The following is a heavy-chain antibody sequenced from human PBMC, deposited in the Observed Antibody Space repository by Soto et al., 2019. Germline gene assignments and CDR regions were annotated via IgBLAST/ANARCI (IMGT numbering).Heavy chain of an antibody. CDR3: AGGTVGTWDR. D-gene: IGHD2-21*02. Sequence: QVQLQQWGAGLLKPSETLSLPCAVYGGSFSGYYWSWIRQPPGKGLEWIGEINHSGSTNYNPSLKSRVTKSVDTSRTQFSLKLSFVTAAGRAVYFCAGGTVGTWDRRVRGTLVTVST. J-gene: IGHJ5*02. CDR2: INHSGST. CDR1: GGSFSGYY. V-gene: IGHV4-34*01.